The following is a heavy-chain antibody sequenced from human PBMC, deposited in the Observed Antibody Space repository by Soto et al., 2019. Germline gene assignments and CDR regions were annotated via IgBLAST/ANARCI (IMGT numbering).Heavy chain of an antibody. Sequence: QVQLVQSGAEMKQPGDSVKVSCKASGYKFTDHYMHWVRQAPGQGLEWMGWINSKNGDTRYARDFQGSVIMTRDTSINTADMQLRSLTSDDSAIYYCARGTGTSWFDVWGQGTLVTVSS. V-gene: IGHV1-2*02. CDR1: GYKFTDHY. D-gene: IGHD1-1*01. CDR3: ARGTGTSWFDV. J-gene: IGHJ5*02. CDR2: INSKNGDT.